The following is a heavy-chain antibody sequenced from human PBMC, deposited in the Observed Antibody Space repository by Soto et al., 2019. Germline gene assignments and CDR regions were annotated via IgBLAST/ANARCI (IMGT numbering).Heavy chain of an antibody. CDR2: VSYDGNVK. V-gene: IGHV3-30*18. CDR3: AKEMTAKAAAEFDY. CDR1: GFTFSNYG. J-gene: IGHJ4*02. Sequence: QVQLVESGGGVVQPGRSLRLSCAASGFTFSNYGMQWVRQAPAKGLEWVAVVSYDGNVKFYADSVKGRFTISRDNSKNTLYLQMNSLRTEDTAIYYRAKEMTAKAAAEFDYWGQGTLVTVSS. D-gene: IGHD2-21*02.